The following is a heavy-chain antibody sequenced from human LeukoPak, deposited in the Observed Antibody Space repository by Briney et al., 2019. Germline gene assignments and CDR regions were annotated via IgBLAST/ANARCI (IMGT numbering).Heavy chain of an antibody. CDR1: GFTFSGSS. D-gene: IGHD3-3*01. CDR3: TRSAYYSFDY. Sequence: PGGSLRLSCAASGFTFSGSSMHWVRQASGKGLEWVGLIRNKANSYATAYAASVQGRFTISRDDSKGTAYLHMNSLKTEDTAVYYCTRSAYYSFDYWGQGTLVTVSS. V-gene: IGHV3-73*01. CDR2: IRNKANSYAT. J-gene: IGHJ4*02.